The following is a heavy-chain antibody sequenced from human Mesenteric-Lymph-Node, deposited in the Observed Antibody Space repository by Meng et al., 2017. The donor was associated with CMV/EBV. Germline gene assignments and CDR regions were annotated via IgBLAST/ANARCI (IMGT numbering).Heavy chain of an antibody. Sequence: VQLVECGGGLVQPGRSLRLSWAASGFTFRNYGMHGFGQAPGKGREWVGRVKSASAGGAADAAAPVKGRFTVSRDDSRKTVHLQMDNLKIEDTAVYYCTTGWDQYFDFWGQGALVTVSS. CDR2: VKSASAGGAA. D-gene: IGHD1-26*01. CDR1: GFTFRNYG. V-gene: IGHV3-15*07. J-gene: IGHJ4*02. CDR3: TTGWDQYFDF.